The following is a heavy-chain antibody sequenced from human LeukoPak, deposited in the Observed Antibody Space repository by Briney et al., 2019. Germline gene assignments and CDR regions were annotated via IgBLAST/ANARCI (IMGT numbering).Heavy chain of an antibody. CDR1: GFIFGSCA. J-gene: IGHJ4*02. CDR2: ISPSGGSR. V-gene: IGHV3-23*01. D-gene: IGHD6-13*01. CDR3: AKVSAFTSNWYKTPFDC. Sequence: PGGSLRLSCAASGFIFGSCAMSWVRQSPGKGLEWVSAISPSGGSRYYADSVKGRFTISRDNSKNTLYLQMNSLRAEDTAIYYFAKVSAFTSNWYKTPFDCWGLGTLVTVSS.